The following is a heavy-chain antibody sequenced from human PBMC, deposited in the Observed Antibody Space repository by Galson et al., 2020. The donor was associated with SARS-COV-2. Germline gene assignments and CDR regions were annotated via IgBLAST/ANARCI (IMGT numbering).Heavy chain of an antibody. V-gene: IGHV4-4*07. J-gene: IGHJ4*02. CDR1: GGSISSYY. Sequence: ASETLSLTCTVSGGSISSYYWSWIRQPAGKGLEWIGRIYTSGSTNYNPSLKSRVTMSVDTSKNQFPLKLSSVTAADTAVYYCARDRWTKGVGATGFDYWGQGTLVTVSS. D-gene: IGHD1-26*01. CDR3: ARDRWTKGVGATGFDY. CDR2: IYTSGST.